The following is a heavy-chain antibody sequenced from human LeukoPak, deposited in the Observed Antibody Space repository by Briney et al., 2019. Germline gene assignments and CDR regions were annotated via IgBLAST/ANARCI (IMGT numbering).Heavy chain of an antibody. D-gene: IGHD5-18*01. V-gene: IGHV3-48*01. CDR2: ISSSSSTI. CDR3: ARGEVLGYSYGYRGSRRPPNWFDP. CDR1: GVTLSSYS. J-gene: IGHJ5*02. Sequence: GGSLRLSCAASGVTLSSYSMNWVRQAPGKGLEWVSYISSSSSTIYYADSVKGRFTISRDNAKNSLYLQMNSLRAEDTAVYYCARGEVLGYSYGYRGSRRPPNWFDPWGQGTLVTVSS.